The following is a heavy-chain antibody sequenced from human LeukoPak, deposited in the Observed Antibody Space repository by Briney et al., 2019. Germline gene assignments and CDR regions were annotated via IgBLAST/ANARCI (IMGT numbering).Heavy chain of an antibody. CDR1: GSTVSSNY. CDR3: ASLAVATPSDAFDI. CDR2: IYSGGST. J-gene: IGHJ3*02. D-gene: IGHD6-19*01. Sequence: GGSLRPSCAASGSTVSSNYMSWVRQAPGKGLEWVSVIYSGGSTYYADSVKGRFTISRDNSKNTLYLQMNSLRAEDTAVYYCASLAVATPSDAFDIWGQGTMVTVSS. V-gene: IGHV3-66*01.